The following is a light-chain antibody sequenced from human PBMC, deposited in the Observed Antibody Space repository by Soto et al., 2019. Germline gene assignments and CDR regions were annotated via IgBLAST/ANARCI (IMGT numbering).Light chain of an antibody. CDR1: QSIGRW. CDR2: QAS. J-gene: IGKJ2*01. Sequence: DIQMTQSPSTLSASVGDRVTITCRASQSIGRWLAWYQQKPGKAPTLLISQASILQGGVPSRFSGRGSGTEFTLAIDSLQPEDFATYYCLQYNSYSFGQGTKVEIK. CDR3: LQYNSYS. V-gene: IGKV1-5*03.